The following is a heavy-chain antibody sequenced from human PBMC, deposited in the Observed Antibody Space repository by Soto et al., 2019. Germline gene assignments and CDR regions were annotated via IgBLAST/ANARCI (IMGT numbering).Heavy chain of an antibody. V-gene: IGHV1-8*01. CDR1: GYTFTSYD. Sequence: GASVKVSCKASGYTFTSYDINWVRQATGQGLEWMGWMNPNSGNTGYAQKFQGRFTISRDSSKNTLFLQMNNLRAEDTAVYYCSHWGFSWGLGTLVTVSS. CDR2: MNPNSGNT. D-gene: IGHD7-27*01. J-gene: IGHJ5*02. CDR3: SHWGFS.